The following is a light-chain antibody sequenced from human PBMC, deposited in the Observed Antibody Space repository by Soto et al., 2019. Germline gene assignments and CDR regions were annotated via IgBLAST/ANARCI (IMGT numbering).Light chain of an antibody. V-gene: IGKV3D-20*02. CDR1: QSVPSNF. CDR3: QQRSNWPPIT. CDR2: GAS. J-gene: IGKJ5*01. Sequence: IVLTQSPGTLSLSPGEIATLSCRAIQSVPSNFLAWYQQKPGQAPRLLIYGASSRATGIPDRFSASESGTDFTLTISSLEPEDFAVYYCQQRSNWPPITFGQGTRLEIK.